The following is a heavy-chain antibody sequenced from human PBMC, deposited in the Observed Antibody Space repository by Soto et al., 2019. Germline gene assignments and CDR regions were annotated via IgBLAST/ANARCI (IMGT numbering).Heavy chain of an antibody. D-gene: IGHD3-9*01. J-gene: IGHJ6*02. CDR2: IIPIFGTA. CDR1: GGTFSSYA. Sequence: QVQLVQSGAEVKKPGSSVKVSCKASGGTFSSYAISWVRQAPGQGLEWMGGIIPIFGTANYAQKFQGRVTITADEATSKAYMELSSLRSEDTAVYYCARGYYDILPGYYTWDYYGMDVWGQGTTVTVSS. V-gene: IGHV1-69*01. CDR3: ARGYYDILPGYYTWDYYGMDV.